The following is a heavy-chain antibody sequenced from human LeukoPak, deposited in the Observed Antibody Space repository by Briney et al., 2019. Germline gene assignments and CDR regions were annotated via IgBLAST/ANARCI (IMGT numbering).Heavy chain of an antibody. V-gene: IGHV4-59*01. CDR3: ARVAYCSSSSCYRAPDS. J-gene: IGHJ4*02. CDR1: GGTISSYS. Sequence: SETLSLTCTVSGGTISSYSWSWIRQPPGKGLEWIGYIYHSGSTNYNPSLKSRVTISVDTSKNQFSLKLSSVTAADTAVYYCARVAYCSSSSCYRAPDSWGQGTLVTVSS. CDR2: IYHSGST. D-gene: IGHD2-2*02.